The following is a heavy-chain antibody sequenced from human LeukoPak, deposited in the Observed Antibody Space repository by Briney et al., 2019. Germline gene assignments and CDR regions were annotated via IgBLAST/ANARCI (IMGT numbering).Heavy chain of an antibody. CDR3: ASQGLRFLEWLT. CDR2: IYYSGST. D-gene: IGHD3-3*01. CDR1: GGSISSYY. V-gene: IGHV4-59*01. J-gene: IGHJ5*02. Sequence: SETLSLTCTVSGGSISSYYWSWIRQPPEKGLERIGYIYYSGSTNYNPSLKSRVTISVDTSKNQFSLKLSSVTAADTAVYYCASQGLRFLEWLTWGQGTLVTVSS.